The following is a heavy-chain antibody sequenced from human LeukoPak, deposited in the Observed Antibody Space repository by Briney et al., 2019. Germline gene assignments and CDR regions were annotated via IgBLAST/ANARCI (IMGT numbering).Heavy chain of an antibody. CDR1: GFTFDDYG. J-gene: IGHJ4*02. V-gene: IGHV3-20*01. Sequence: GGSLRLSCAAAGFTFDDYGMSWVRQAPGKGLEWVSGINWNGGSTGYADSVKGRFTISRDNAKNSLYLQMNSLRAEDTALYHCVVFSTTVTTGGYWGQGTLVTVSS. D-gene: IGHD4-17*01. CDR2: INWNGGST. CDR3: VVFSTTVTTGGY.